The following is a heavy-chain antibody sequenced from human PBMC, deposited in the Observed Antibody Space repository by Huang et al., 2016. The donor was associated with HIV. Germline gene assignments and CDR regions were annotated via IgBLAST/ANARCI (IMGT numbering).Heavy chain of an antibody. CDR1: GFSFDSYI. D-gene: IGHD1-26*01. CDR3: VRDAGGKNF. CDR2: ISSRGGNI. J-gene: IGHJ4*02. Sequence: VQLVESGGGLVRPGGSLRPSCAASGFSFDSYIMTWVRQAPGKTLEWLAYISSRGGNIYYADSVKGRFTISRDNARNSLFLQLSSLRVEDTAVYHCVRDAGGKNFWGQGTLVSVSS. V-gene: IGHV3-48*01.